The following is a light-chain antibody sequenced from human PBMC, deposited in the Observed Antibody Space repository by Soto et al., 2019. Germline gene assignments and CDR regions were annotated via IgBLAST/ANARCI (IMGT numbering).Light chain of an antibody. Sequence: EIVLTQSPATLSLSPGERATLSFRSSQSVSSYLAWYQQKPGQAPRLLIYDASNRATGIPARFSGSGSGTDFTLTISSLEPEDFAVYYCQQRSNWPPTWTFGQGTKVDIK. J-gene: IGKJ1*01. CDR3: QQRSNWPPTWT. V-gene: IGKV3-11*01. CDR1: QSVSSY. CDR2: DAS.